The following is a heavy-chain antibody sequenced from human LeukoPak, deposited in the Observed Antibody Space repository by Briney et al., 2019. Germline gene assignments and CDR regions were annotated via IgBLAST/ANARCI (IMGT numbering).Heavy chain of an antibody. CDR3: ARSSWAVAGYSDY. Sequence: SETLSLTCAVYGGSFSGYYWSWIRQPPGKGLEWIGEIDHSGSTNYNPSLKSRVTISVDTSKNQFSLKLSSVTAADTAVYYCARSSWAVAGYSDYWGQGTLVTVSS. CDR2: IDHSGST. CDR1: GGSFSGYY. J-gene: IGHJ4*02. V-gene: IGHV4-34*01. D-gene: IGHD6-19*01.